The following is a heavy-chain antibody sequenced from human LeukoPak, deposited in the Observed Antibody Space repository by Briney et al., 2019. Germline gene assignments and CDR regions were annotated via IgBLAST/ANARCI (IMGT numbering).Heavy chain of an antibody. CDR1: GGSFSGYY. CDR2: VSQSGST. D-gene: IGHD2-21*01. J-gene: IGHJ4*02. CDR3: ARATMSIKGGFAY. Sequence: PSETLSLTCAVYGGSFSGYYWGWIRQPPGKGLEWIGQVSQSGSTNYNPSLKSRVTISVDTSKNQFSLKLSSVTAADTAVYYCARATMSIKGGFAYWGQGTLVTVSS. V-gene: IGHV4-34*01.